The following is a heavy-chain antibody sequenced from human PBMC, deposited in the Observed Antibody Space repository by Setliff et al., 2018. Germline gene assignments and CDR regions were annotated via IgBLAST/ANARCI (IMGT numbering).Heavy chain of an antibody. J-gene: IGHJ4*02. Sequence: ASVKVSCKASGYPFTNYGITWVRQAPGQGLEWLGWISTYNVNTTYAQKLQDRVTMTTDTSTSTAYMELRSLRSDDTAVYYCAINVHTAGGADFWGQGTLVTVSS. CDR2: ISTYNVNT. CDR3: AINVHTAGGADF. V-gene: IGHV1-18*01. D-gene: IGHD1-26*01. CDR1: GYPFTNYG.